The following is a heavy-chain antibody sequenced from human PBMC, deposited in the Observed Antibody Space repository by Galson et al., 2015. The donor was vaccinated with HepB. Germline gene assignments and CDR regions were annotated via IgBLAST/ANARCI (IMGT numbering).Heavy chain of an antibody. CDR3: ARGPMIVVEGDAFDI. CDR2: INPSGGST. CDR1: GYTFTSYY. V-gene: IGHV1-46*03. D-gene: IGHD3-22*01. J-gene: IGHJ3*02. Sequence: SVKVSCKASGYTFTSYYMHWVRQAPGQGLEWMGIINPSGGSTSYAQKFQGRVTMTRDTSTSTVYMELSSLRSEDTAVYYCARGPMIVVEGDAFDIWGQGTMVTVSS.